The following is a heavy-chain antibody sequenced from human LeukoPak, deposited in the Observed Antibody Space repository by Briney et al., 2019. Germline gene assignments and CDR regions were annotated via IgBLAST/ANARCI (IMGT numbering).Heavy chain of an antibody. V-gene: IGHV3-23*01. D-gene: IGHD1-1*01. Sequence: GGSLRLSCAASGFTFSSYAMSWVRQAPGKGLEWVSAISGSGGSTYYADSVKGRFTISRDNSTNTLYLQMNSLRAEDTAVYYCARGLLDRYYFDYWGQGTLVTVSS. J-gene: IGHJ4*02. CDR2: ISGSGGST. CDR3: ARGLLDRYYFDY. CDR1: GFTFSSYA.